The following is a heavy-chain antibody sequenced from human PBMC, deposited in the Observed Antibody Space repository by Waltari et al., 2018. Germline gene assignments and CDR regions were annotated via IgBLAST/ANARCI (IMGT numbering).Heavy chain of an antibody. CDR3: AGGLMVQDPRPDY. V-gene: IGHV3-30-3*01. CDR2: ISYDGSNK. D-gene: IGHD2-8*01. Sequence: QVQLVESGGGVVQPGRSLRLSCAASGFTFSSYAMHWVRQAPGKGLEWVAVISYDGSNKYYADSVKGRFTISRDNSKNTLYLQMNSLRAEDTAVYYCAGGLMVQDPRPDYWGQGTLVTVSS. CDR1: GFTFSSYA. J-gene: IGHJ4*02.